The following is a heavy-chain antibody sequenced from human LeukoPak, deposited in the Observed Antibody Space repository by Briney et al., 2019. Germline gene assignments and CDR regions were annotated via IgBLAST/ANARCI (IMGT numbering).Heavy chain of an antibody. CDR1: GFTFSSYG. CDR3: AKESSITIFGVVISDYMDV. D-gene: IGHD3-3*01. V-gene: IGHV3-30*02. Sequence: PGGSLRLSCAASGFTFSSYGMHWVRQAPGKGLEWVAFIRYDGSNKYYADSVKGRFTISRDNSKNTLYLQMNSLRAEDTAVYYCAKESSITIFGVVISDYMDVWGKGTTVTVSS. J-gene: IGHJ6*03. CDR2: IRYDGSNK.